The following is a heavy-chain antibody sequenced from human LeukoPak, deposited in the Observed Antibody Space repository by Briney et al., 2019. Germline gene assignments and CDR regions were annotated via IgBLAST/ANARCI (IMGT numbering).Heavy chain of an antibody. Sequence: SETLSLTCTVSGGSISSYYWSWIRQPPGKGLEWIGYIYYSGSTNYNPSLKSRVTISVDTSKNQFSLKLSSVTAADTAVYYCARGSKVFGVVTNFDYWGQGTLVTVSS. J-gene: IGHJ4*02. V-gene: IGHV4-59*01. CDR1: GGSISSYY. CDR3: ARGSKVFGVVTNFDY. CDR2: IYYSGST. D-gene: IGHD3-3*01.